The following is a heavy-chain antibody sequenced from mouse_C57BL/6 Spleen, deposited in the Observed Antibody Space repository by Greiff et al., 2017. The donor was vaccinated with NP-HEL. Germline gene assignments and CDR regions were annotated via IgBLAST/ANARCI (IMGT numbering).Heavy chain of an antibody. CDR3: ARRGGRVDDYAMDY. CDR1: GFTFSDYG. D-gene: IGHD1-1*02. V-gene: IGHV5-15*04. J-gene: IGHJ4*01. CDR2: ISNLAYSI. Sequence: EVQLVESGGGLVQPGGSLKLSCAASGFTFSDYGMAWVRQAPRTGPEWVAFISNLAYSIYYADTVTGRFTIPREIATNTLYLALSSLRSEDTARYYCARRGGRVDDYAMDYWSQGKSVTVSS.